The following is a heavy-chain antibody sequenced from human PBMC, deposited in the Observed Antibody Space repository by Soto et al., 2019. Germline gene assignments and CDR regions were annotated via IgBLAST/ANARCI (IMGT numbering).Heavy chain of an antibody. CDR2: IGTAGDT. CDR1: GFTFSSYS. J-gene: IGHJ4*02. V-gene: IGHV3-13*01. Sequence: GXSMRLSCAASGFTFSSYSMNWVRQATGKGLEWVSAIGTAGDTYYPGSVKGRFTISRENAKNSLYLQMNSPRAGDTAVYYCARASQGASTIDYWGQGTLVTVSS. CDR3: ARASQGASTIDY. D-gene: IGHD3-16*01.